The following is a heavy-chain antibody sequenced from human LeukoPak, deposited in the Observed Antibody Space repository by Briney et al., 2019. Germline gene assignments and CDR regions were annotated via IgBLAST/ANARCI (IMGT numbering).Heavy chain of an antibody. CDR3: ARLTHNMITFGGVIVRIDY. CDR2: INHSGST. J-gene: IGHJ4*02. CDR1: GGSFSGYY. V-gene: IGHV4-34*01. Sequence: SETLSLTCAVYGGSFSGYYWSWIRQPPGEGLEWIGEINHSGSTNYNPSLKSRVTISVDTSKNQFSLKLSSVTAADTAVYYCARLTHNMITFGGVIVRIDYWGQGTLVTVSS. D-gene: IGHD3-16*02.